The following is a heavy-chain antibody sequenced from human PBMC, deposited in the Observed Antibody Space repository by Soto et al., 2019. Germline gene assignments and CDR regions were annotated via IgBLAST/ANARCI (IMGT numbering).Heavy chain of an antibody. V-gene: IGHV1-8*01. D-gene: IGHD3-3*01. CDR3: ARGASVLRFFFQAEDGIRDFFTVSAFLLNRSSDL. J-gene: IGHJ2*01. Sequence: GQGREWMGWMNPNSGNTGYAQKFQGRVTMTRNTSISTAYMELSSLRSEDTAVYYCARGASVLRFFFQAEDGIRDFFTVSAFLLNRSSDL. CDR2: MNPNSGNT.